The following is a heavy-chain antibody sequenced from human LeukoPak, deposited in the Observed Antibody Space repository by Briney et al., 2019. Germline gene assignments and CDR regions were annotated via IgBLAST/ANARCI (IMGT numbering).Heavy chain of an antibody. CDR3: ASLSLRFLEWLIVY. D-gene: IGHD3-3*01. J-gene: IGHJ4*02. V-gene: IGHV4-39*01. Sequence: SETLSLTCTVSGGSISSSSYYWGWIRQPPGKGLERIGSIYYSGSTYYNPSLKSRVTISVDTSKNQFSLKLSSVTAADTAVYYCASLSLRFLEWLIVYWGPGTLVTVSS. CDR2: IYYSGST. CDR1: GGSISSSSYY.